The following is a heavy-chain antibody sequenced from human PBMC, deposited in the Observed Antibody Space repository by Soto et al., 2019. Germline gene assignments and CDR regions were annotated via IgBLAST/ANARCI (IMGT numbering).Heavy chain of an antibody. D-gene: IGHD7-27*01. Sequence: PSETLSLTCAVSGGSITSLDFYWAWIRQPPGKGLEWMGSFSYTGNTYYNPSLKSRVTISVDTSKNQFSLNLTSVIAADTAAYHCARRVRNTWGAFDFWGQGTMVTVSS. CDR3: ARRVRNTWGAFDF. J-gene: IGHJ3*01. V-gene: IGHV4-39*01. CDR1: GGSITSLDFY. CDR2: FSYTGNT.